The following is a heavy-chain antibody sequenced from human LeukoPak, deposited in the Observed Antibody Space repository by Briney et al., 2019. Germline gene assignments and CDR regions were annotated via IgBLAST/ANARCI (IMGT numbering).Heavy chain of an antibody. J-gene: IGHJ4*02. CDR2: INWNGGST. D-gene: IGHD3-3*01. CDR1: GFTFDDYG. V-gene: IGHV3-20*04. CDR3: ARDGSPNYDFWSGYYPFFDY. Sequence: GGSLRLSCAASGFTFDDYGMSWVRQAPGKGLEWVSGINWNGGSTGYADSVKGRFTISRDNAKNSLYLQMNSLRAEDTALYYCARDGSPNYDFWSGYYPFFDYWGQGTLVTVSS.